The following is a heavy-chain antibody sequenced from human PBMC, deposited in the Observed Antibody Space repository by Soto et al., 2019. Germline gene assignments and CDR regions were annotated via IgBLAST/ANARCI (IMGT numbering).Heavy chain of an antibody. Sequence: VGSLRLSGAASEFSFRSYWVTWVRQAPGKGLEWVALINEDGSQKYYVGSVKGRFIISRDNAKDSVYMQMDSLRAGDTAVYFCARVGRYGWDFDHWGQGTLVTVSS. J-gene: IGHJ4*02. CDR1: EFSFRSYW. CDR3: ARVGRYGWDFDH. CDR2: INEDGSQK. D-gene: IGHD5-18*01. V-gene: IGHV3-7*01.